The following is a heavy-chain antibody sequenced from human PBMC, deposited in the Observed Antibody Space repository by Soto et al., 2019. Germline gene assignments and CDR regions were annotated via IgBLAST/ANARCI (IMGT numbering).Heavy chain of an antibody. CDR1: GYSFTSYW. CDR3: ASAYYYYYGMDV. V-gene: IGHV5-10-1*01. J-gene: IGHJ6*02. CDR2: IDPSDSYT. Sequence: GESLKISCNGSGYSFTSYWISWVRQMPGKGLEWMGRIDPSDSYTNYSPSFQGHVTISADKSISTAYLQWSSLKASDTAMYYCASAYYYYYGMDVWGQGTTVTVSS.